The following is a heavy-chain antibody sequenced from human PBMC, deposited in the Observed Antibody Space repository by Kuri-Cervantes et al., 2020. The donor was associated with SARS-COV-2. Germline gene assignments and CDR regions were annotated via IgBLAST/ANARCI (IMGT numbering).Heavy chain of an antibody. CDR1: GGSISSGGYY. J-gene: IGHJ5*02. Sequence: SESLSLTCTVSGGSISSGGYYWSRIRQHPGMGLEWIGYIYYSGSTYYNPYLKSRVTISVDTSKNQFPLKLSSVTAADTAVYYCARGHIVVVPAGMLWFDPWGQGTLVTVSS. CDR3: ARGHIVVVPAGMLWFDP. D-gene: IGHD2-2*01. V-gene: IGHV4-31*03. CDR2: IYYSGST.